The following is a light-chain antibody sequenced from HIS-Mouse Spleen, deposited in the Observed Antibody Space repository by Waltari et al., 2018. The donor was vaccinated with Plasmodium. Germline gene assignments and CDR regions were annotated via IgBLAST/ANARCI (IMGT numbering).Light chain of an antibody. CDR1: KLGYKY. V-gene: IGLV3-1*01. J-gene: IGLJ2*01. Sequence: SYELTQPPSVSVSPGQTASITCSGDKLGYKYACWYQQKPGQSPVLVIYQERKRPSGIPERFSGSNAGNTATLTISGTQAMDEADYYCQAWDSSTVVFGGGTKLTVL. CDR2: QER. CDR3: QAWDSSTVV.